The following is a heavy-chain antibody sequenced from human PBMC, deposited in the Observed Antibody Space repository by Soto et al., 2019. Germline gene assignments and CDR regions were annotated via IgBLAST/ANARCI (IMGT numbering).Heavy chain of an antibody. CDR3: ARDQVDRVATITGKDYYYGMDV. J-gene: IGHJ6*02. V-gene: IGHV3-11*01. Sequence: QVQLVESGGGLVKPGGSLRLSCAASGFTFSDYYMSWIRQAPGKGLEWVSYISSSGSTIYYADSVKGRFTISRDNAKNSLYLQMNSLRAEDTAVYYCARDQVDRVATITGKDYYYGMDVWGQGTTVTVSS. D-gene: IGHD5-12*01. CDR1: GFTFSDYY. CDR2: ISSSGSTI.